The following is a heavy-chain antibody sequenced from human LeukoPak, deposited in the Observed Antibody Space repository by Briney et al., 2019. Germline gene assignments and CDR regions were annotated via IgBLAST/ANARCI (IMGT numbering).Heavy chain of an antibody. V-gene: IGHV1-2*02. D-gene: IGHD3-22*01. J-gene: IGHJ6*01. CDR2: INPNSGGT. Sequence: ASVKVSCKASGYTFTDYQLHCVREAPGQGLEWMGWINPNSGGTNYAQKFQGRVSMTRDTSSITANMDLSGLRYDDTAIYYCASDTSGGYYSGMDVYCQGATVTVSS. CDR3: ASDTSGGYYSGMDV. CDR1: GYTFTDYQ.